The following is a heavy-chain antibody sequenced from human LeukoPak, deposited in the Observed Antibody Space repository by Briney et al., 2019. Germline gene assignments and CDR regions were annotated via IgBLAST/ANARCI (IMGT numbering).Heavy chain of an antibody. CDR3: TTGVTMTWLAFDI. CDR1: GFTFSNAW. D-gene: IGHD3-22*01. J-gene: IGHJ3*02. CDR2: IKSKTDGGTT. V-gene: IGHV3-15*01. Sequence: GGSLRLSCAASGFTFSNAWMSWVRQAPGKGLEWVGRIKSKTDGGTTDYAAPVKGRFTISRDDSKNTLYLQMNSLKTEDTAVYYRTTGVTMTWLAFDIWGQGTMVTVSS.